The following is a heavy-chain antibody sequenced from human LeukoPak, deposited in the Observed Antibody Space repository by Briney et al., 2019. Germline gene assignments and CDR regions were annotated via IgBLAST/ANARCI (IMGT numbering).Heavy chain of an antibody. J-gene: IGHJ4*02. V-gene: IGHV4-59*01. CDR2: IYYSGST. CDR1: GGSISSYY. Sequence: SETLSLTCTVSGGSISSYYWSWIRQPPGKGLEWIGYIYYSGSTNYNPSLKSRVTISVDTSKNQFSLKLSSVTAADTAVYYCARGTYYDFWSGYYDWPCVLDYWGQGTLVTVSS. D-gene: IGHD3-3*01. CDR3: ARGTYYDFWSGYYDWPCVLDY.